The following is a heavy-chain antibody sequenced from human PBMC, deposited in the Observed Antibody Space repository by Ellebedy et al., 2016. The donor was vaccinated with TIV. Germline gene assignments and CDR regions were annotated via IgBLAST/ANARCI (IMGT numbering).Heavy chain of an antibody. CDR3: ASAHRDVYTNYYYGLDV. D-gene: IGHD5-24*01. J-gene: IGHJ6*02. V-gene: IGHV4-39*02. Sequence: MPSETLSLTCTVSGGSISTTGYYWGWIRQPPGQGLEWIGSIAYSGTTYYNPSLKSRVIISVDTSKIHFSLSSVTAADTAVYYCASAHRDVYTNYYYGLDVWGQGTTVTVSS. CDR1: GGSISTTGYY. CDR2: IAYSGTT.